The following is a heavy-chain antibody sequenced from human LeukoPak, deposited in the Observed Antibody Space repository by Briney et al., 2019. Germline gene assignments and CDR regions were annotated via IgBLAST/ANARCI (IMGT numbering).Heavy chain of an antibody. CDR2: ISGSGGST. D-gene: IGHD3-10*02. V-gene: IGHV3-23*01. CDR1: GFTFSTYG. J-gene: IGHJ6*04. Sequence: GGSLRLSCVASGFTFSTYGMSWVRQAPGKGLEWVSAISGSGGSTYYADSVKGRFTISRDNSKNSLYLQMNSLRAEDTAVYYCAELGITMIGGVWGKGTTVTISS. CDR3: AELGITMIGGV.